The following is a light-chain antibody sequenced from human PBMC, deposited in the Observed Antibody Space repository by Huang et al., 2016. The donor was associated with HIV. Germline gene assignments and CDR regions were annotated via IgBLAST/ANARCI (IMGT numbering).Light chain of an antibody. J-gene: IGKJ1*01. CDR2: SAS. V-gene: IGKV3-15*01. CDR1: QSVTSN. CDR3: QHYNNWPWWT. Sequence: EVVMTQSPAILSVSPGERATLYCRASQSVTSNLAWYQQKPGQAPSLLIYSASTRATGIPARFSGSGSGTEFTLTISSLQSEDFAVYYCQHYNNWPWWTFGQGTKVEIK.